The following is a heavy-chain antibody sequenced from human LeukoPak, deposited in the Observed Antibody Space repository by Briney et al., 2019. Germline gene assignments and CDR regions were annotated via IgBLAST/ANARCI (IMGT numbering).Heavy chain of an antibody. CDR1: GYTFTSYD. CDR3: ARDQSRGYGSDY. V-gene: IGHV1-8*01. D-gene: IGHD3-22*01. Sequence: GASVKVSCKASGYTFTSYDINWVRQAPGQGLEWMGWMNPNSGNTGYAQKFQGRVTMTRSTSIGTAYMELGSLRSEDTAVYYCARDQSRGYGSDYWGQGTLVTVSS. J-gene: IGHJ4*02. CDR2: MNPNSGNT.